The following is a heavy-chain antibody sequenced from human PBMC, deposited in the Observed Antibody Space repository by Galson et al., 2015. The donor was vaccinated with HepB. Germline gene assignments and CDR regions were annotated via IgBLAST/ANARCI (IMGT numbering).Heavy chain of an antibody. CDR2: ISTNGATT. D-gene: IGHD2-8*01. CDR1: GLTLSYYT. J-gene: IGHJ3*02. CDR3: AKTKFGNGAYWAFEI. Sequence: SLRLSCAASGLTLSYYTMSWVRQSPGRGLQWVSYISTNGATTYSTDSVKGRFTVTRDNARNTVSPQMSSLTADDTAVYFCAKTKFGNGAYWAFEIWGQGTLVTVSS. V-gene: IGHV3-11*01.